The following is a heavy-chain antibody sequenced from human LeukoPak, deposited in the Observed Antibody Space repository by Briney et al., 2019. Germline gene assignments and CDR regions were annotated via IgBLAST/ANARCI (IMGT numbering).Heavy chain of an antibody. J-gene: IGHJ4*02. V-gene: IGHV3-7*01. CDR3: ARDQSRIDSSYDY. CDR1: GFPFSSYW. Sequence: GGSLRLSCAASGFPFSSYWMSWVRQAPGKGLEWVANIKQDGNEKYYVDSVKGRFTISRDNAKNSLYLQMNSLRAEDTAVYYCARDQSRIDSSYDYWGQGTLVTVSS. D-gene: IGHD3-22*01. CDR2: IKQDGNEK.